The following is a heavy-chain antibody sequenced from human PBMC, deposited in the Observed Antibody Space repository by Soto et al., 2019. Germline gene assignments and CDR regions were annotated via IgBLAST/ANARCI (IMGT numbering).Heavy chain of an antibody. CDR1: GYTFTSYG. CDR3: ARDVPTVTTGGPDY. D-gene: IGHD4-17*01. Sequence: QGQLVQSGVEVEKPGASVKVSCKASGYTFTSYGISWVRQAPGQGLEWMGWISAYNGNTNYAQKFQGRVTMTTDTSTSTAYTELRSLRSDDTAVYYCARDVPTVTTGGPDYWGQGTLVTVSS. J-gene: IGHJ4*02. CDR2: ISAYNGNT. V-gene: IGHV1-18*01.